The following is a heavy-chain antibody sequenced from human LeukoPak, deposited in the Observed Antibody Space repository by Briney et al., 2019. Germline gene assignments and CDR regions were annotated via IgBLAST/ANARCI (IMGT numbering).Heavy chain of an antibody. J-gene: IGHJ4*02. Sequence: PGRSLRLSCAASGFTFSSYGMHWVRQAPGKGLEGGAGIWYDGSNKYYADSVKGRFTISRDNSKNTLYLQMNSLRAEDTAVYYCAKDLAVVPGNDYWGQGTLVTVSS. CDR1: GFTFSSYG. CDR2: IWYDGSNK. CDR3: AKDLAVVPGNDY. V-gene: IGHV3-33*06. D-gene: IGHD2-2*01.